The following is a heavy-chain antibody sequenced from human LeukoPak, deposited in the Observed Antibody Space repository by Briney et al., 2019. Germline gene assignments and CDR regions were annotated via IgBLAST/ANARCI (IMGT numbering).Heavy chain of an antibody. D-gene: IGHD5-18*01. CDR3: ARDLTVDTAMVHAD. J-gene: IGHJ4*02. Sequence: GGSLRLSCAASGFTFSSYAMHWVRQAPGKGLEWVGVTSYDGSNTYYVDSVKGRFTISRDNAKNSLYLQMNSLRAEDTAVYYCARDLTVDTAMVHADWGQGTLVTVSS. CDR2: TSYDGSNT. V-gene: IGHV3-30*03. CDR1: GFTFSSYA.